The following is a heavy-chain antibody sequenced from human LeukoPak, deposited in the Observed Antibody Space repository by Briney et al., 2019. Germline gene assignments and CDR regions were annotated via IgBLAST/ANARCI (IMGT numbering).Heavy chain of an antibody. D-gene: IGHD3-10*01. CDR2: IKSKADGATA. V-gene: IGHV3-15*01. J-gene: IGHJ4*02. CDR3: TXISSGRALGY. Sequence: GGSLRLSCAASGFTFSNAWMSWGRQAPGKGLEWIGRIKSKADGATADYAAPVKGRFTISRDDSKNTLYLQMNSLKTEDTAIXXXTXISSGRALGYWGQGTLVTVSS. CDR1: GFTFSNAW.